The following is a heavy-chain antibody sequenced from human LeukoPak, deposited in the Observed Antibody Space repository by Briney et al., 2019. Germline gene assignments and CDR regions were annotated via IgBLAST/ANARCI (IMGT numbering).Heavy chain of an antibody. Sequence: GASVKVSCKASGYTFTSYDINWVRQAPGQGLEWMGWFSPDTGATENARSFQGSVTLTRDTTIATAYMELSSLRSDDTAMYYCARALMVRGPYPTDAFDVWGQGTMVIVSP. V-gene: IGHV1-2*04. D-gene: IGHD3-10*01. CDR1: GYTFTSYD. CDR2: FSPDTGAT. CDR3: ARALMVRGPYPTDAFDV. J-gene: IGHJ3*01.